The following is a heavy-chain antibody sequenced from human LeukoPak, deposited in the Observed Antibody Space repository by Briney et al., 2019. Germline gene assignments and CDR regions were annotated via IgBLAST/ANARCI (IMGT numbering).Heavy chain of an antibody. CDR3: ASGLYSGSYHDAFDI. CDR2: IYPGDSDT. J-gene: IGHJ3*02. D-gene: IGHD1-26*01. V-gene: IGHV5-51*01. Sequence: GESLKISCKGSGYSFTSYWIGWVRQMPGKGLEWMGIIYPGDSDTRYSPSLQGQVTISADKSISTAYLQWSSLKASDTAMYYCASGLYSGSYHDAFDIWGQGTMVTVSS. CDR1: GYSFTSYW.